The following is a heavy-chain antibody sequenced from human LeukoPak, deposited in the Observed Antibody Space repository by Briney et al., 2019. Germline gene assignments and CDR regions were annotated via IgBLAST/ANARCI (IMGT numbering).Heavy chain of an antibody. CDR3: ARGVFGNGVFDF. Sequence: GASVKVSCKASGYTFTGYYMHWVRQAPGEGLDWMGWINPNSGGTNYAQKFQGRVTMTRDTSISTAYMELSRLRSADTAMYYCARGVFGNGVFDFWGQGTLVTVSS. D-gene: IGHD1-1*01. V-gene: IGHV1-2*02. CDR1: GYTFTGYY. CDR2: INPNSGGT. J-gene: IGHJ4*02.